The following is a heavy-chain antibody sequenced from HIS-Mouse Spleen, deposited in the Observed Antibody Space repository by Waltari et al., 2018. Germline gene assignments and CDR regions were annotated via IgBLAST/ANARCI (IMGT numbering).Heavy chain of an antibody. V-gene: IGHV4-39*07. CDR2: IYYSGST. J-gene: IGHJ4*02. CDR1: GGSISSSRYY. D-gene: IGHD1-1*01. CDR3: ARDPRWNDGIDY. Sequence: QLQLQESGPGLVKPSETLSPPCTVSGGSISSSRYYWDWIRQPPGKGLEWIGSIYYSGSTYYNPSLKSRVTISVDTSKNQFSLKLSSVTAADTAVYYCARDPRWNDGIDYWGQGTLVTVSS.